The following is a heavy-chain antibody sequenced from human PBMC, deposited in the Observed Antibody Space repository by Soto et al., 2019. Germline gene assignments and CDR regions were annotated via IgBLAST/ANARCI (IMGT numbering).Heavy chain of an antibody. V-gene: IGHV3-23*01. CDR3: AKDRYSRIFGVVTPLDV. J-gene: IGHJ6*02. CDR1: GFTFSSYA. CDR2: ISGSGGST. Sequence: GGSLRLSCAASGFTFSSYAMSWVRQAPGKGLEWVSAISGSGGSTYYADSVKGRFTISRDNSKNTLYLQMNSLRAEDTAVYYCAKDRYSRIFGVVTPLDVWGQGTTVTVSS. D-gene: IGHD3-3*01.